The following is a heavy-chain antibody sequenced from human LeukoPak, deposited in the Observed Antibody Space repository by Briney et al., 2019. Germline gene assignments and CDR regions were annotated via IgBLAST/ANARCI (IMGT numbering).Heavy chain of an antibody. J-gene: IGHJ6*03. CDR1: EYTFTGYY. Sequence: GASVKVSCKASEYTFTGYYMHWVRQAPGQGLEWMGWINPNSGGTDYAQKFRGRVTMTGDTSISTAYMELSSLRSGDTAVYYCARGEYRSSDYYYYYMDVWGKGTTVTVSS. CDR3: ARGEYRSSDYYYYYMDV. CDR2: INPNSGGT. V-gene: IGHV1-2*02. D-gene: IGHD6-6*01.